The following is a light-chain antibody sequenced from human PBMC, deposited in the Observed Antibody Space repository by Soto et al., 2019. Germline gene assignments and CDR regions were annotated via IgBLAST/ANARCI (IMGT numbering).Light chain of an antibody. CDR2: DVS. V-gene: IGLV2-14*01. CDR3: SSYTSSSNSEV. J-gene: IGLJ1*01. Sequence: QSALTQPASVSGSPGQSITISCTGTSSDVGGYNYVSWYQQHPGKAPKLMIYDVSNWPSGVSNRFSGSKSGNTASLTISGLQAEDEADYYCSSYTSSSNSEVFGTGTKLTVL. CDR1: SSDVGGYNY.